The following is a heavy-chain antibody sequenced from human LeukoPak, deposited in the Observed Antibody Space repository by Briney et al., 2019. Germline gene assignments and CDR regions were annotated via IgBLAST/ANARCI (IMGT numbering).Heavy chain of an antibody. J-gene: IGHJ4*02. CDR3: AKLAPSFWSGVRFADY. CDR1: GFTFSSYA. D-gene: IGHD3-3*01. V-gene: IGHV3-23*01. CDR2: ISGSGGST. Sequence: GGSLRLSCAASGFTFSSYAMSWVRQAPGKGLEWVSAISGSGGSTYYADSVKGRFTISRDNSKNTLYLQMNSLRAEDTAVYYCAKLAPSFWSGVRFADYWGQGTLVTVSS.